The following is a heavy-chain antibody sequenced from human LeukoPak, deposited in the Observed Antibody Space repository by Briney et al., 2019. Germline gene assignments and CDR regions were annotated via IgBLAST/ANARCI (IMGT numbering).Heavy chain of an antibody. CDR3: ATYSHWVAGDV. CDR2: MNEDGSER. J-gene: IGHJ6*02. V-gene: IGHV3-7*01. D-gene: IGHD3-16*01. CDR1: GFTFSKSW. Sequence: GGSLRLSCAASGFTFSKSWMSWVRQAPGKGLEWVANMNEDGSERDYVDSVKGRFTISRDNARKSLYLQMSSLRAEDTAVYYCATYSHWVAGDVWGQGTTVTVSS.